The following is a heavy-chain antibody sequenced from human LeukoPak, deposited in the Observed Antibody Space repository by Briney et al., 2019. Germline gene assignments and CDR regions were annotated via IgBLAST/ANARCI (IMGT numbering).Heavy chain of an antibody. CDR2: ISGSGGST. CDR3: ARDQTPFY. D-gene: IGHD2-15*01. Sequence: GGSLRLSCAASGFTFSSYGMSWVRQAPGKGLEWVSAISGSGGSTYYADSVKGRFTISRDNAKSLMWLQMNSLRDEDTAVYYCARDQTPFYWGQGSLVTVSS. V-gene: IGHV3-23*01. J-gene: IGHJ4*02. CDR1: GFTFSSYG.